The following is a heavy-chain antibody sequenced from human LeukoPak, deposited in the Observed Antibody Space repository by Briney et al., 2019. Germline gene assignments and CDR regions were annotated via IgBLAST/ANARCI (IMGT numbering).Heavy chain of an antibody. CDR2: IYYSGST. J-gene: IGHJ4*02. V-gene: IGHV4-59*06. D-gene: IGHD3-16*02. Sequence: SETLSLTCSVSGDSMTSYYWSWIRQPSGKGLEWIGYIYYSGSTYYNPSLKSRVTISVDTSKNQFSLKLSSVTAADTAVYYCARTREMITFGGVIEGYYFDYWGQGTLVTVSS. CDR3: ARTREMITFGGVIEGYYFDY. CDR1: GDSMTSYY.